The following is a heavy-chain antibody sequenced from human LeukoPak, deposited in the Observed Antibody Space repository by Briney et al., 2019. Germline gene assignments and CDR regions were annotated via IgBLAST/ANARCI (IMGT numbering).Heavy chain of an antibody. CDR1: GSSFTSYW. CDR2: IYPGDSDT. Sequence: PGGSLQISSKGSGSSFTSYWIGGVRRLPGKGLESMGIIYPGDSDTRYSPSFQGQVTISADKSISTAYLQWSSLKASDTAMYYCARHLGYCSGGSCYYYFDYWGQGTLVTVSS. CDR3: ARHLGYCSGGSCYYYFDY. D-gene: IGHD2-15*01. V-gene: IGHV5-51*01. J-gene: IGHJ4*02.